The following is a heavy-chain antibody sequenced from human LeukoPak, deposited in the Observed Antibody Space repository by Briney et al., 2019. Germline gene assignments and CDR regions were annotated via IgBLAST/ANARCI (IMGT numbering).Heavy chain of an antibody. D-gene: IGHD2-2*01. J-gene: IGHJ4*02. Sequence: GGSLRLSCAASGFNFISYSMSWVRQAPGKGLEWVSVIRGSGVSTYYADSVKGRFTISRDNSKSTLYLQMNNLRAEDTAIYYCAKRQGSSASCYDYWGQGTLVTVSS. V-gene: IGHV3-23*01. CDR2: IRGSGVST. CDR1: GFNFISYS. CDR3: AKRQGSSASCYDY.